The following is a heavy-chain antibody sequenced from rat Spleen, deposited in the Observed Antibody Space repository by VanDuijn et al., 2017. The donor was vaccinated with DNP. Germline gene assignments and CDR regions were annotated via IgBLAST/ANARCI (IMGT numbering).Heavy chain of an antibody. V-gene: IGHV5-20*01. Sequence: EVQLVASGGGLVQPGRSLKLSCAASGFTFSAYYMAWVRQAPTKGLEWVASIRYDGGSTYYRDSVKGRFTISRDNAKSSLYLQMDSLRSEDTATYYCTRPIYNNHGGFAYWGQGTLVTVSS. D-gene: IGHD1-10*01. J-gene: IGHJ3*01. CDR3: TRPIYNNHGGFAY. CDR2: IRYDGGST. CDR1: GFTFSAYY.